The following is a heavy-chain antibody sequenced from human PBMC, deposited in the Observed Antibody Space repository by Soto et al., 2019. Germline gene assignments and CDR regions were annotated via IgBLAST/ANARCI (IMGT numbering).Heavy chain of an antibody. CDR3: AREPAHSYYYDSSGYYSEPNWFDP. Sequence: QVQLVQSGAEVKKPGSSVKVSCKASGGTFSSYAISWVRQAPGQGLEWMGGIIPIFGTANYAQKFQGRVTITADESTSTAYMERSSLRSEDTAVYYCAREPAHSYYYDSSGYYSEPNWFDPWGQGTLVTVSS. J-gene: IGHJ5*02. D-gene: IGHD3-22*01. CDR2: IIPIFGTA. CDR1: GGTFSSYA. V-gene: IGHV1-69*01.